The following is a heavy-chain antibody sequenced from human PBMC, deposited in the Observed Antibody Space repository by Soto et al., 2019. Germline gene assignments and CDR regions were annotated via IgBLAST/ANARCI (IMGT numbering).Heavy chain of an antibody. Sequence: QVQLVESGGGVVQPGRSLRLSCAASGFTFSSYAMHWVRQAPGKGLEWVAVISYDGSNKYYADSVKGRFTISRDNSKNTLYLQMNSLRAEDTAVYYCGSGERRELRKEYYYYYGMDVWGQGTTVTVSS. CDR1: GFTFSSYA. V-gene: IGHV3-30-3*01. CDR3: GSGERRELRKEYYYYYGMDV. D-gene: IGHD3-16*01. J-gene: IGHJ6*02. CDR2: ISYDGSNK.